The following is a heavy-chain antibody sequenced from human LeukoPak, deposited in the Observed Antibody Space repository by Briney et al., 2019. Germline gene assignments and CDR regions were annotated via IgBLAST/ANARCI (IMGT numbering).Heavy chain of an antibody. CDR2: IYYSGST. D-gene: IGHD5-12*01. CDR3: ARTSGVDPLRYYFDY. V-gene: IGHV4-39*07. J-gene: IGHJ4*02. CDR1: GGSISSSSYC. Sequence: SETLSLTCTVSGGSISSSSYCWGWIRQPPGKGLAWIGSIYYSGSTYYNPSLKSRVTISVDTSKNQFSLKLSSVTAADTAVYYCARTSGVDPLRYYFDYWGQGTLVTVSS.